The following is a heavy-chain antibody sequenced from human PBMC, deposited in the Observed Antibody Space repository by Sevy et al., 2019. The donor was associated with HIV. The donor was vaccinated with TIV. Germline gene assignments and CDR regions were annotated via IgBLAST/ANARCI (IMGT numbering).Heavy chain of an antibody. CDR1: GFSFDSYG. V-gene: IGHV3-23*01. CDR2: ISGSGTRT. Sequence: SLRLSCAVSGFSFDSYGMTWVRQAPGKGLEWVSGISGSGTRTYYADSVKGRFSISRDNSKNRLYLQMNSLRSEDTAEYYCAKGGGGHYDPDEIGYYFYYYNMDVWGKGTTVTVSS. J-gene: IGHJ6*03. D-gene: IGHD3-22*01. CDR3: AKGGGGHYDPDEIGYYFYYYNMDV.